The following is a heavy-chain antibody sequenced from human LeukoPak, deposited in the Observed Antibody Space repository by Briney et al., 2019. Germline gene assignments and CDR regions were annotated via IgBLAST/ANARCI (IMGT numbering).Heavy chain of an antibody. D-gene: IGHD3-22*01. CDR2: IHPSGTL. V-gene: IGHV4-31*03. CDR3: SRGLDSRKLGY. CDR1: GASFSSGDQY. Sequence: SSETLSLTCTVSGASFSSGDQYWNWIRQSPGKGLEWIGSIHPSGTLYNNPSLESRVTMSMDTSKNQFSLNLNSVTAADTAVYFCSRGLDSRKLGYWGQGTPVTVSS. J-gene: IGHJ4*02.